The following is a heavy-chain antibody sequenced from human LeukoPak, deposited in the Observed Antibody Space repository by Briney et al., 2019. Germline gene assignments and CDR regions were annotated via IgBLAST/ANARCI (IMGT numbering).Heavy chain of an antibody. Sequence: SQTLSLTCTVSGGSISSGTYYWSWIRQPAGKGLEWIGRIYTSGSTNYNPSLKSRVTISVDTSKNQFSLKLSSVTAADTAVYYCARRRSGYSYGLWGQGTLVTVSS. V-gene: IGHV4-61*02. CDR3: ARRRSGYSYGL. CDR2: IYTSGST. CDR1: GGSISSGTYY. D-gene: IGHD5-18*01. J-gene: IGHJ4*02.